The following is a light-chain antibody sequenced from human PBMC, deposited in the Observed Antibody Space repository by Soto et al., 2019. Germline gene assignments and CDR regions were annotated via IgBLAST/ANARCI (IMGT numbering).Light chain of an antibody. V-gene: IGLV2-14*01. CDR3: TSYTTTSAVI. CDR1: SSDIGRYNY. J-gene: IGLJ2*01. Sequence: QSVLSQPASVSGSPGQSITISCTGTSSDIGRYNYVSWYQQHPGMAPQLLIYEVSDRPSGVSNRFSGSKSGNTASLTISGLQAEDEGDYFCTSYTTTSAVIFGGGTKVTVL. CDR2: EVS.